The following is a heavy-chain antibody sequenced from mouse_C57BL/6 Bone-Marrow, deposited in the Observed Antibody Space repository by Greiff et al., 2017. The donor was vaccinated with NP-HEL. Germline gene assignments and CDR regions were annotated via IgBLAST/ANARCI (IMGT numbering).Heavy chain of an antibody. J-gene: IGHJ1*03. CDR1: GYTFTSYW. V-gene: IGHV1-64*01. CDR2: IHPNSGST. D-gene: IGHD2-2*01. CDR3: ARDYGYDYWYFDV. Sequence: VQLQQPGAELVKPGASVKLSCKASGYTFTSYWMHWVKQRPGQGLEWIGMIHPNSGSTNYNEKFKSKATLTVDKSSSTAYMQLSSLTSEDSAVYYCARDYGYDYWYFDVWGTGTTVTVSS.